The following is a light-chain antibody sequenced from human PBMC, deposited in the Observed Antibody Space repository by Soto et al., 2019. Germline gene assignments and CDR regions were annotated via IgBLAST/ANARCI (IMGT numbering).Light chain of an antibody. V-gene: IGKV3-15*01. CDR2: CXS. Sequence: IVITQYPATLSVSPGERASLSCRASQSVXSYLAWHQQQPGQAPRLLIYCXSTSATGIPARLSGSGSGTEFTRTISRIQSDDFEGYYWHQYKKGPRTFGQGTRLEI. CDR1: QSVXSY. J-gene: IGKJ5*01. CDR3: HQYKKGPRT.